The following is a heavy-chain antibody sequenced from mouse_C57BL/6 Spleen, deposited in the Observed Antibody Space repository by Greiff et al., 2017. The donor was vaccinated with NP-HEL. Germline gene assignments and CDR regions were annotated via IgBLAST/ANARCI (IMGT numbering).Heavy chain of an antibody. CDR1: GYTFTSYW. CDR3: AITIYYGNRYAMDY. V-gene: IGHV1-74*01. Sequence: QVQLQQPGAELVKPGASVKVSCKASGYTFTSYWMHWVKQRPGQGLEWIGRIHPSDSDTNYNQKFKGKATLTVDKSSSTAYMQLSSLTSEDSAVYYCAITIYYGNRYAMDYWGQGTSVTVSS. J-gene: IGHJ4*01. D-gene: IGHD2-1*01. CDR2: IHPSDSDT.